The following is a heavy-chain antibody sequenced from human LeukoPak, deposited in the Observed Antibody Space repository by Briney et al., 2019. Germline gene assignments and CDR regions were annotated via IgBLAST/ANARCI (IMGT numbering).Heavy chain of an antibody. CDR1: GXTFSSYA. CDR2: IGSGSGGTT. D-gene: IGHD2-2*01. CDR3: AKDWGMGDQLLRIDY. Sequence: PGGSLRLSCAASGXTFSSYAMRWVRQAPGKGLEWVSAIGSGSGGTTIYADSVKGRFTISRDNSKNTLYLQMSSLRDEDTAVYYCAKDWGMGDQLLRIDYWGQGTLVTVSS. J-gene: IGHJ4*02. V-gene: IGHV3-23*01.